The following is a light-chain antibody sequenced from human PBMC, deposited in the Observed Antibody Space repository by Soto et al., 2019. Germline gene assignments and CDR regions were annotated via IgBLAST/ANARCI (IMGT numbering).Light chain of an antibody. J-gene: IGKJ2*01. Sequence: DIQMTQSPSSLSASVGDRVTITCRASQSISSDLNWYQQKPGKAPKLLIYAASSLQSGVPSRFSGRGSQPDFTLTISSLQPEDFATYYCQQSYSTPYTFGQGTKLEI. V-gene: IGKV1-39*01. CDR3: QQSYSTPYT. CDR1: QSISSD. CDR2: AAS.